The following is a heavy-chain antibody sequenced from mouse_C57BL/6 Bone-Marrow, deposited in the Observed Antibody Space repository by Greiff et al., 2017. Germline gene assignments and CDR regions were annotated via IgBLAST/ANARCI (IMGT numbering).Heavy chain of an antibody. CDR1: GYTFTSYG. V-gene: IGHV1-81*01. J-gene: IGHJ3*01. CDR3: ARWLRFAY. D-gene: IGHD2-3*01. Sequence: VQRVESGAELARPGASVKLSCKASGYTFTSYGISWVKQRTGQGLEWIGEIYPRSGNTYYNEKFKGKATLTADKSSSTAYMELRSLTSEDSAVYFCARWLRFAYWGQGTLVTVSA. CDR2: IYPRSGNT.